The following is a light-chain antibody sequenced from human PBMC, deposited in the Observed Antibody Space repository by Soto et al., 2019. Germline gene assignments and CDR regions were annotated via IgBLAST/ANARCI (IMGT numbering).Light chain of an antibody. Sequence: EIVLTPSPPTLSLSPGERATLSCRSSQSVSSYLAWYQQKPGQAPRLLIYDASNRATGIPARFSGSGSGTDFTLTISSLEPEDFAVYYCQQRSNWPRTFGQGTKV. V-gene: IGKV3-11*01. J-gene: IGKJ1*01. CDR1: QSVSSY. CDR3: QQRSNWPRT. CDR2: DAS.